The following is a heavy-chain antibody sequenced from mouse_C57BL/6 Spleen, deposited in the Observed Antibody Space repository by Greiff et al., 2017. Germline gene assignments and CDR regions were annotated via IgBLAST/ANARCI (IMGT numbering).Heavy chain of an antibody. V-gene: IGHV1-80*01. CDR1: GYAFTSYC. Sequence: VQLQQSGAELVKPGASVKISCKASGYAFTSYCMNWVKQRPGKGLEWIGQIYPGDGDTTYNGKFKGKATLTADKSSSTAYMQLSSLTSEDSAVYFCARSAAHAKAFAYWGQGTLVTVSA. D-gene: IGHD3-2*02. J-gene: IGHJ3*01. CDR2: IYPGDGDT. CDR3: ARSAAHAKAFAY.